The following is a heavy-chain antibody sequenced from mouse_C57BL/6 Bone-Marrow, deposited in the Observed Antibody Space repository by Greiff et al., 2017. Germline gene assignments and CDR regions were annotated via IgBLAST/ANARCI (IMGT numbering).Heavy chain of an antibody. J-gene: IGHJ2*01. Sequence: EVQLQQSGPELVKPGASVKMSCKASGYTFTDYNMHWVKQSHGKSLEWIGYINPNNGGTSYNQKFKGKATLTVNKSSSTAYMELRSLTSEDSAVYYCARCLWGLRLYYFDYWGQGTTLTVSS. D-gene: IGHD2-4*01. CDR2: INPNNGGT. CDR1: GYTFTDYN. CDR3: ARCLWGLRLYYFDY. V-gene: IGHV1-22*01.